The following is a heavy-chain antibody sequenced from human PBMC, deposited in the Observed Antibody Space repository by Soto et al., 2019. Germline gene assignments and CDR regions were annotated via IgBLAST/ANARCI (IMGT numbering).Heavy chain of an antibody. CDR3: ARRAGLGYYYGMDV. CDR2: IYYSGST. CDR1: CGSISSYY. D-gene: IGHD6-25*01. V-gene: IGHV4-59*01. J-gene: IGHJ6*02. Sequence: SETLSLTFTVSCGSISSYYWSWIRQPPGKGLEWIGYIYYSGSTNYNPSLKSRVTISVDTSKNQFSMKLSAVTAADTAVYYCARRAGLGYYYGMDVWGQGTTVTVSS.